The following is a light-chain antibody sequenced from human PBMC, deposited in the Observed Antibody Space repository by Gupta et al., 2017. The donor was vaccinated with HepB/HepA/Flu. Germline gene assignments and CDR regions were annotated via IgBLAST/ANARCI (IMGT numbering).Light chain of an antibody. J-gene: IGLJ2*01. CDR2: GKN. Sequence: SSELTQGPALSVALGQTVRITCQGDSLRSYSASWYHQKPGQAPVLVIYGKNNRPPGIPDRFSGSTSGTTASLSITGAQAEDEGDYYCNSRDRSGNHAVFGGGTKLTVL. CDR1: SLRSYS. V-gene: IGLV3-19*01. CDR3: NSRDRSGNHAV.